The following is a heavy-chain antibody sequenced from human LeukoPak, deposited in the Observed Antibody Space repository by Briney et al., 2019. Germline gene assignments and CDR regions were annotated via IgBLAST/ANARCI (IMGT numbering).Heavy chain of an antibody. V-gene: IGHV1-2*02. CDR2: INPNSGGT. Sequence: ASVKVSRKASGYTFTGYYLHWVRQAPGQGLEYMGWINPNSGGTKYAENFQGRVTMTRDTSISTAFMELSRLRSDDTAVYYCARGGGYSFSFFDPWGQGTLVTVSS. D-gene: IGHD2/OR15-2a*01. CDR3: ARGGGYSFSFFDP. CDR1: GYTFTGYY. J-gene: IGHJ5*02.